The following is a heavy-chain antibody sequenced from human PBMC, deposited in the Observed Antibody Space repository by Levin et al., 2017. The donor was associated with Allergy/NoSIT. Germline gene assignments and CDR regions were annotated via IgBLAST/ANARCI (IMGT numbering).Heavy chain of an antibody. J-gene: IGHJ4*02. Sequence: ASVKVSCKASGYTFTTYGISWVRQAPGQGLEWMGWINVNTDNTNYAEKVQDRVTMTTDTSTSTAYMDLRSLTSDDTAVYYCARVGHDDGGSSLDAYWGQGTLITVSS. CDR3: ARVGHDDGGSSLDAY. CDR1: GYTFTTYG. CDR2: INVNTDNT. V-gene: IGHV1-18*01. D-gene: IGHD4-23*01.